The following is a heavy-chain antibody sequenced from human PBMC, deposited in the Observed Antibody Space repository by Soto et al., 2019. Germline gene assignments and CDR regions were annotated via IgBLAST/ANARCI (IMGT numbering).Heavy chain of an antibody. CDR2: FDPEDGET. CDR3: ATVGRYDFWSGYYTKGPTNYGMDV. J-gene: IGHJ6*02. CDR1: GYTLTELS. V-gene: IGHV1-24*01. Sequence: QVQLVQSGAEVKKPGASVKVSCKVSGYTLTELSMHWVRQAPGKGLEWMGGFDPEDGETIYAQKFQGRVTMTEDTSTDTAYMELSSLRSEDTAVYYCATVGRYDFWSGYYTKGPTNYGMDVWGQGTTVTVSS. D-gene: IGHD3-3*01.